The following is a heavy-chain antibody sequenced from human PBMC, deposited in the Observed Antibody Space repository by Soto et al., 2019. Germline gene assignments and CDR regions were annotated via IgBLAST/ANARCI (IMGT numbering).Heavy chain of an antibody. J-gene: IGHJ6*02. CDR3: ARSIELPSLHRGMDV. CDR2: INPFFGTS. D-gene: IGHD6-6*01. V-gene: IGHV1-69*06. Sequence: SVKVSCKASGCTFSSYAINWVRQAPGQGLEWMGGINPFFGTSNYPQKFQGRVTITADRSTSTAYMDLSSQRSGRTAVYYFARSIELPSLHRGMDVWGQGTTVTVSS. CDR1: GCTFSSYA.